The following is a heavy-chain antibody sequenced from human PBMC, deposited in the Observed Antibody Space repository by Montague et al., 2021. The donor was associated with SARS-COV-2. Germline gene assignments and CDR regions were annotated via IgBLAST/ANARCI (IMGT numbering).Heavy chain of an antibody. CDR2: RYVSQSP. Sequence: SETLSLTCTVPGGSISRYYWSWIRQSPGQGLEWNAYRYVSQSPNYNPSLSSGVTVSVDTSTTQFSLKLTSVTAADTALYYCASHRSYLGESWWGEGTLVTVSS. CDR3: ASHRSYLGESW. CDR1: GGSISRYY. D-gene: IGHD3-16*01. J-gene: IGHJ4*02. V-gene: IGHV4-59*08.